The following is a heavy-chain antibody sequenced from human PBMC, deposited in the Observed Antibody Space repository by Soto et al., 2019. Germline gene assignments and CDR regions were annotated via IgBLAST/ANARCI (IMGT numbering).Heavy chain of an antibody. J-gene: IGHJ4*02. Sequence: PGESLKISCKASGYTFTTYWIGWVRQMPGKGLEWMAIIYPGDSDTRYRPSFQGQVTISADKSTSTAYLRFSSLKASDTAMYYCARQGPGTFDYWGQGTLVTVSS. V-gene: IGHV5-51*01. CDR3: ARQGPGTFDY. CDR2: IYPGDSDT. CDR1: GYTFTTYW.